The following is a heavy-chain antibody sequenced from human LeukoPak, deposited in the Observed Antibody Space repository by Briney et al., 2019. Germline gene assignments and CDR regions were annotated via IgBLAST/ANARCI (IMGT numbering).Heavy chain of an antibody. CDR1: GYSISSGYY. D-gene: IGHD2-2*01. Sequence: SETLSLTCAVSGYSISSGYYWGWIRQPPGKGLEWIGSIYHSGSTYYNPSLKSRVTISVDTSKNQFSLKLNSETAADTSLYYCARHVVPAAQSSYMDVWGKGTTVTVSS. J-gene: IGHJ6*03. CDR3: ARHVVPAAQSSYMDV. CDR2: IYHSGST. V-gene: IGHV4-38-2*01.